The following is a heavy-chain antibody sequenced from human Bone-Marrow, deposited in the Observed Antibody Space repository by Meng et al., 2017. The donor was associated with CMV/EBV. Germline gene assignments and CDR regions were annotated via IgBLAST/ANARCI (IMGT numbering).Heavy chain of an antibody. Sequence: SETLSLTCTVSGGSISSYYWSWIRQPPGKGLEWIGYIYYSGSTNYNPSLKSRVTISVDTSKNQFSLKLSSVTAADTAVYYCARSGGYDFWIGYPQRWDGMDVWGQGTTVTVSS. V-gene: IGHV4-59*01. CDR2: IYYSGST. J-gene: IGHJ6*02. CDR3: ARSGGYDFWIGYPQRWDGMDV. D-gene: IGHD3-3*01. CDR1: GGSISSYY.